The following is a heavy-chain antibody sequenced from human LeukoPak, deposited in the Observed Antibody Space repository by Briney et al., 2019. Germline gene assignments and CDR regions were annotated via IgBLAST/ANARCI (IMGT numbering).Heavy chain of an antibody. Sequence: PGGSLRLSCAASGFTFSSYSMNWVRQAPGKGLEWVSSISSSSSYIYYADSVKGRFTISRDNAKNSPYLQMNSLRAEDTAVYYCARAVAALYYYYYMDVWGKGTTVTVSS. V-gene: IGHV3-21*01. J-gene: IGHJ6*03. CDR3: ARAVAALYYYYYMDV. D-gene: IGHD6-19*01. CDR1: GFTFSSYS. CDR2: ISSSSSYI.